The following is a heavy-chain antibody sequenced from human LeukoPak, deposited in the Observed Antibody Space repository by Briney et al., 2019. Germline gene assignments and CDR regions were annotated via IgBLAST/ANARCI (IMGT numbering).Heavy chain of an antibody. D-gene: IGHD2-21*01. Sequence: SETLSLTCTVSGGSISSYYWSWIRQPPGKGLEWIGYIYYSGSTNYNPSLKSRVTISVDTSKNQFSLKLSSVTAADTAVYYCARLPLWWWGRFDPWGQGTLVTVSS. CDR2: IYYSGST. J-gene: IGHJ5*02. V-gene: IGHV4-59*08. CDR3: ARLPLWWWGRFDP. CDR1: GGSISSYY.